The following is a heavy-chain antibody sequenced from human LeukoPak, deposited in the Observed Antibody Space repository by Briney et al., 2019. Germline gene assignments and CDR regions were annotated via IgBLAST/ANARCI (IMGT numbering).Heavy chain of an antibody. CDR1: GFTFSSYW. Sequence: PGGSLRLSCAASGFTFSSYWMSWVRQAPGKGLEWIGSIYYSGSTYYNPSLKSRVTISVDTSKNQFSLKLSSVTAADTAVYYCARDLPPHSSWGQGTLVTVSS. V-gene: IGHV4-39*07. CDR3: ARDLPPHSS. D-gene: IGHD2-15*01. J-gene: IGHJ4*02. CDR2: IYYSGST.